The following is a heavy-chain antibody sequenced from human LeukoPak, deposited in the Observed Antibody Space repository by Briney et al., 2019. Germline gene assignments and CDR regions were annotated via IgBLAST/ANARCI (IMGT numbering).Heavy chain of an antibody. Sequence: SETLSLTCTVSGGSISRYYWSWIRQPPGKGLEWIAYFYYSGSTYYNPSLKSRVTISVDTSKNQFSLNLISVTAADTAVYYCARAAFYSEYYFDSWGQGTLVTVSS. V-gene: IGHV4-59*06. D-gene: IGHD3-3*02. CDR2: FYYSGST. CDR3: ARAAFYSEYYFDS. J-gene: IGHJ4*02. CDR1: GGSISRYY.